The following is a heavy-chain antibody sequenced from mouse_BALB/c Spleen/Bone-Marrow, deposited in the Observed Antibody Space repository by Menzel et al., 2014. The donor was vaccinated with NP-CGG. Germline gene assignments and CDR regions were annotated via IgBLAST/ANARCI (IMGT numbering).Heavy chain of an antibody. V-gene: IGHV14-4*02. CDR2: IDPENGDT. CDR3: NRYDWYFDV. D-gene: IGHD2-14*01. Sequence: VQLQQSGAELVRSGASVKLSCTASGFNIKDYYMHWVKQRPEQGLEWIGWIDPENGDTEYAPKFQGKATMTADTSSNTAYLQLSSLTSEDTAVYYCNRYDWYFDVWGEGTTVTVSS. J-gene: IGHJ1*01. CDR1: GFNIKDYY.